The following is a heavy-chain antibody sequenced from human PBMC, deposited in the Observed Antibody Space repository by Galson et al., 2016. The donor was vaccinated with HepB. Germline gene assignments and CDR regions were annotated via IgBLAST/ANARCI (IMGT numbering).Heavy chain of an antibody. CDR3: AKGEAGTTSGGWYFDL. CDR2: ISYRGFST. Sequence: LRLSCAASGFTFSSYAMSWVRQAPGKGLEWVSSISYRGFSTYYADSVKGRFTMSTDNSNNARYLQMNSLRVEDTAVYYCAKGEAGTTSGGWYFDLWGRGTLVTVSS. J-gene: IGHJ2*01. D-gene: IGHD1-7*01. V-gene: IGHV3-23*01. CDR1: GFTFSSYA.